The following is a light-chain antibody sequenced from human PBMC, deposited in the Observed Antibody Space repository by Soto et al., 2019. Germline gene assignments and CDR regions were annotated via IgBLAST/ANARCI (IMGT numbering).Light chain of an antibody. J-gene: IGLJ1*01. Sequence: QSVLTQPPSVSGAPGQRVTISCTGSNSDIGAGYDVHWYQQLPGTAPKLVIYANNNRTSGVPDRFSASKPDTSASLAITGLQADDESAYYCQSYDSSLRGVFGTGTKLTVL. CDR1: NSDIGAGYD. V-gene: IGLV1-40*01. CDR3: QSYDSSLRGV. CDR2: ANN.